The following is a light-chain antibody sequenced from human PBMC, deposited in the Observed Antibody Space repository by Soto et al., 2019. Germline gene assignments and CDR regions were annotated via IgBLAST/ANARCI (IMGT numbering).Light chain of an antibody. CDR2: GTS. Sequence: EIVTTQPPATLSVSPGERPTLSCRASQSVSSNVAWYQQIPGQSPRLLIYGTSTRATGIPDRFSGSGSGTDFTLTISGLEPEDSAVYYCQQYGSSPLTFGGGTKVDIK. V-gene: IGKV3-20*01. J-gene: IGKJ4*01. CDR3: QQYGSSPLT. CDR1: QSVSSN.